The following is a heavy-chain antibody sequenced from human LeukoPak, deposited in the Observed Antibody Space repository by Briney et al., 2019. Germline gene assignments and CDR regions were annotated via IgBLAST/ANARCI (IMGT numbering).Heavy chain of an antibody. D-gene: IGHD3-9*01. CDR2: ITINIDRT. Sequence: GGSLRLSCSASGFSISNYAMHWVRQAPGKGLEYVAAITINIDRTFYADSVKGRFTNSRDNSKNTLYLQMNSLRAEDTAVYYCAKLSYDILIGLHYWGQGTLVTVSS. CDR1: GFSISNYA. J-gene: IGHJ4*02. V-gene: IGHV3-64*04. CDR3: AKLSYDILIGLHY.